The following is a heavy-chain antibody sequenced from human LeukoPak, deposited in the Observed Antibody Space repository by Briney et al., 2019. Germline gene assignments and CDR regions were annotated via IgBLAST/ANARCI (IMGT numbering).Heavy chain of an antibody. CDR1: SGSLSDYY. V-gene: IGHV4-59*01. CDR2: IYHSGTT. Sequence: SETLSLTCTVSSGSLSDYYWNWIRQPPGKGLEWIGNIYHSGTTNHNPSLKSRVTISIDTSKKQFTLKLRSVTTADTVMYFCGRYYDSSGYSPISYWGQGILVTVSS. CDR3: GRYYDSSGYSPISY. D-gene: IGHD3-22*01. J-gene: IGHJ4*02.